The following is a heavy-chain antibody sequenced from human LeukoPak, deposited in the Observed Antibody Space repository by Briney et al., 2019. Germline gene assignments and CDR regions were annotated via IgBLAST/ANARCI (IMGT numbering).Heavy chain of an antibody. J-gene: IGHJ5*02. CDR3: ARSMGRSQQLVPWFDP. D-gene: IGHD6-13*01. V-gene: IGHV1-2*04. CDR1: GYTFTGYY. Sequence: ASVRVSCKASGYTFTGYYMHWVRQALGQGLEWMGWINPNSGGTNYAQKFQGWVTMTRDTSISTAYMELSRLRSDDTAVYYCARSMGRSQQLVPWFDPWGQGTLVTVSS. CDR2: INPNSGGT.